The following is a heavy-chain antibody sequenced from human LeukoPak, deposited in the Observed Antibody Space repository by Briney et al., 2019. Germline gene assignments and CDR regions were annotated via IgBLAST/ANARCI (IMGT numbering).Heavy chain of an antibody. J-gene: IGHJ4*02. D-gene: IGHD5-12*01. CDR2: ISGSGGST. CDR1: GFIFSSYS. V-gene: IGHV3-23*01. CDR3: AREGGYGGVFDY. Sequence: PGGSLRLSCAASGFIFSSYSMSWVRQAPGKGLEWASGISGSGGSTYYADSVKGRFTISRDNSKNTLYLQMNSLRAEDTAVYYCAREGGYGGVFDYWGQGTLVTVSS.